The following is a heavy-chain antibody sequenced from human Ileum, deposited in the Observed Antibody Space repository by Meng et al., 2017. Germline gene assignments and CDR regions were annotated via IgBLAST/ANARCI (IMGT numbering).Heavy chain of an antibody. V-gene: IGHV1-69*02. CDR3: ARHQASIAAAGLDY. CDR1: GGTFSSYT. D-gene: IGHD6-13*01. Sequence: QVQLVQSGAEVNTTGSSVKVSCKASGGTFSSYTISWVRQAPGQGLEWMGRIIPILGIANYAQKFQGRVTITADKSTSTAYMELSSLRSEDTAVYYCARHQASIAAAGLDYWGQGTLVTVSS. J-gene: IGHJ4*02. CDR2: IIPILGIA.